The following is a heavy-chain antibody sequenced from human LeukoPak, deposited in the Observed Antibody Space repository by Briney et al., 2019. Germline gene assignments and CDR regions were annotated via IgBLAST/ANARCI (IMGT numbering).Heavy chain of an antibody. CDR1: AFTFSSFV. CDR2: IRYDGSNK. CDR3: AKGGGYYDSPGFQY. Sequence: GVSLTLSCAASAFTFSSFVMQRVRQAPGLGLEWVAYIRYDGSNKYNEDSMEGRFTISRDNSKNMLYLQMNSLRAEDTAVYYCAKGGGYYDSPGFQYWGQGILVTVSS. J-gene: IGHJ4*02. D-gene: IGHD3-3*01. V-gene: IGHV3-30*02.